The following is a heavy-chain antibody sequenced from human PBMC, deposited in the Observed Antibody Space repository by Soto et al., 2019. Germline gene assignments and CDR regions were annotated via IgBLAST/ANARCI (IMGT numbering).Heavy chain of an antibody. CDR3: ARGGGGSPSGMDV. Sequence: EVQLVESGGGLVKPGGSLRLSCAASGFTFSSYSMNWVRQAPGKGLEWVSSISSSSSYIYYADSVKGRFTISRDNAKNSLYLQMNSLRAEDTAVYYCARGGGGSPSGMDVWGQGTTVTVSS. J-gene: IGHJ6*02. CDR1: GFTFSSYS. V-gene: IGHV3-21*01. CDR2: ISSSSSYI. D-gene: IGHD1-26*01.